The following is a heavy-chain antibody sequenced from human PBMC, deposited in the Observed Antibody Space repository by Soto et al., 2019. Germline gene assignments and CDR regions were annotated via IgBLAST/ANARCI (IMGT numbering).Heavy chain of an antibody. CDR3: ARLDSSGYNLVDY. CDR2: IYPGDSET. V-gene: IGHV5-51*01. CDR1: GYSFTSYW. J-gene: IGHJ4*02. Sequence: PGESLKISCKVSGYSFTSYWIGWVRQMPGKGLEWMGTIYPGDSETTYSPSFQGQVTISADKSIRTAHLQWTSLKASDTAMYYCARLDSSGYNLVDYWGQGTLVTVSS. D-gene: IGHD3-22*01.